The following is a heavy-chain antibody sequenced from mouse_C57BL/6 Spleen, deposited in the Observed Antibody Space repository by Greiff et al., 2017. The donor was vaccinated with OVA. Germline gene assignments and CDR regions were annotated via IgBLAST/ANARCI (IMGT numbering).Heavy chain of an antibody. Sequence: QVQLQQPGAELVRPGSSVKLSCKASGYTFTSYWMHWVKQRPIQGLEWIGNIDPSDSETHYNQKFKDKATLTVDKSSSTAYMQLSSLTSEASAVYYCARRGNYADYWGQGTTLTVSS. V-gene: IGHV1-52*01. CDR1: GYTFTSYW. CDR3: ARRGNYADY. CDR2: IDPSDSET. J-gene: IGHJ2*01.